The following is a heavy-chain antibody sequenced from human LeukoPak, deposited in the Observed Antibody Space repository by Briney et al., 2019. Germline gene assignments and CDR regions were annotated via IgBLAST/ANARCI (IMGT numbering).Heavy chain of an antibody. Sequence: VASVKVSFKASGYTFTGYYIYWVRQAPGQGLEWMGWINANSGATQYGQNFQGRVTMTRDTSISTAYMEVSRLTSDDTAVYYCARVWSTVNSGLNYFDPWGQGTLVTVSS. D-gene: IGHD6-19*01. V-gene: IGHV1-2*02. CDR2: INANSGAT. CDR1: GYTFTGYY. J-gene: IGHJ5*02. CDR3: ARVWSTVNSGLNYFDP.